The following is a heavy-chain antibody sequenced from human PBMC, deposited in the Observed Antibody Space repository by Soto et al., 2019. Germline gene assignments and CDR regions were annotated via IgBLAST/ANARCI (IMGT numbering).Heavy chain of an antibody. J-gene: IGHJ5*02. CDR2: IYYSGST. Sequence: QVQLQESGPGLVKPSETLSLTCTVSGGSVSSTSYYWNWIRQPPGKGLEWIGFIYYSGSTNYNPSLKSRVAISVDTSKNQFSLKLTSVTAADTAVYYCGRDPGYCSGNICYSARGWFDPWGQGTLVTVSS. V-gene: IGHV4-61*01. D-gene: IGHD2-15*01. CDR1: GGSVSSTSYY. CDR3: GRDPGYCSGNICYSARGWFDP.